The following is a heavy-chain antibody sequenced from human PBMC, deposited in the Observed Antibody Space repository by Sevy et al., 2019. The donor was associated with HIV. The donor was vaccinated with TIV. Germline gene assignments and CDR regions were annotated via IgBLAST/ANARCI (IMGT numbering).Heavy chain of an antibody. V-gene: IGHV3-9*01. D-gene: IGHD2-2*02. Sequence: GGSLRLSCVASGFTFDDYAMHWVRQAPGKGLEWVSGISWNSGSIGYADSVKGRFTISRDNAKNSLYLQMNSLRAEDTALYYCAKDIAAYYCSRTSCYNRNPGIDYRGQGTLVTVSS. CDR3: AKDIAAYYCSRTSCYNRNPGIDY. J-gene: IGHJ4*02. CDR2: ISWNSGSI. CDR1: GFTFDDYA.